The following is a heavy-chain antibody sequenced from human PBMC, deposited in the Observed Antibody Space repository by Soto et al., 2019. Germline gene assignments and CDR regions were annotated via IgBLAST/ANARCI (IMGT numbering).Heavy chain of an antibody. D-gene: IGHD3-10*01. CDR1: GYTFTTYV. V-gene: IGHV1-3*01. CDR2: INADSGIT. CDR3: AREVIRGVQGDY. J-gene: IGHJ4*02. Sequence: QVQLVQSGAEVKKPGASVKVSCKTSGYTFTTYVIHWVRQAPGQRLEWMAWINADSGITKSSQEFRDRVTFTRDTSENTVYMEMSSLRSEDTAMYYCAREVIRGVQGDYWGQGTLVTVSS.